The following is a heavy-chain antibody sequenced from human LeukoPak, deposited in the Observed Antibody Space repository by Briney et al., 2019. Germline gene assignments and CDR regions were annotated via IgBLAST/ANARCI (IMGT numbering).Heavy chain of an antibody. CDR3: ARPPYCSSWTQYFFDY. CDR1: GYTFTGYY. D-gene: IGHD6-13*01. J-gene: IGHJ4*02. CDR2: INPNSGGT. V-gene: IGHV1-2*02. Sequence: ASVKVSCKASGYTFTGYYIHWVRQAPGQGLEWMAWINPNSGGTNYAQKFQGRVTMTRDTSISTAYMELSRLTSDDTAVYYCARPPYCSSWTQYFFDYWGQGTLVTVSP.